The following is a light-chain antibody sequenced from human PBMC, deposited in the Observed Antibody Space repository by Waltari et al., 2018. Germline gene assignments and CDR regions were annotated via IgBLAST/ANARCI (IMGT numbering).Light chain of an antibody. CDR3: QHYDNFPFT. Sequence: DIQMTQSPSSLSASIGDRVTITCQASQDISNYLLWYQRKPGKAPRVLIYDASTLGRGVPSRVSGSGSGTDFTFTIAALQPEDFATYFCQHYDNFPFTFGPGTTVDVK. J-gene: IGKJ3*01. V-gene: IGKV1-33*01. CDR2: DAS. CDR1: QDISNY.